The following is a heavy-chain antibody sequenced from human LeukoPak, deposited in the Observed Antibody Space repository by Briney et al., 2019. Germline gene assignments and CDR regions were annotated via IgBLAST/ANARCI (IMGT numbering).Heavy chain of an antibody. Sequence: PSETLSLTCTVSGYSINSGYYWGWIRQPPGKGLEWIGSIYHSGSTYYNPSLKSRVTISLDESKKQFSLKLSSVTAADTAVYYCARDTAMYRAFDIWGQGTMVTVSS. V-gene: IGHV4-38-2*02. CDR1: GYSINSGYY. J-gene: IGHJ3*02. CDR2: IYHSGST. D-gene: IGHD2-8*01. CDR3: ARDTAMYRAFDI.